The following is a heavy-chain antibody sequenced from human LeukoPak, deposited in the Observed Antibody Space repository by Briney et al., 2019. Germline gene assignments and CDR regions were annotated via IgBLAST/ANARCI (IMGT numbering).Heavy chain of an antibody. CDR3: ARDTSHITIFGVVIRYYFDY. CDR1: GYTFTSCG. V-gene: IGHV1-18*01. CDR2: ISAYNGNT. D-gene: IGHD3-3*01. Sequence: ASVKVSCKASGYTFTSCGISWVRQAPGQGLEWMGWISAYNGNTNYAQKLQGRVTMATDTSTSTAYMELRSLRSDDTAVYYCARDTSHITIFGVVIRYYFDYWRQGTLVTVSS. J-gene: IGHJ4*02.